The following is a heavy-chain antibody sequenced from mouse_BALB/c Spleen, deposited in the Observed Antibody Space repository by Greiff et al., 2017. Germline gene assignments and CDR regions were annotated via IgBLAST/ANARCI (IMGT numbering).Heavy chain of an antibody. V-gene: IGHV5-6*01. J-gene: IGHJ3*01. Sequence: EVQGVESGGDLVKPGGSLKLSCAASGFTFSSYGMSWVRQTPDKRLEWVATISSGGSYTYYPDSVKGRFTISRDNAKNTLYLQMSSLKSEDTAMYYCARQDYGFAYWGQGTLVTVSA. CDR2: ISSGGSYT. CDR1: GFTFSSYG. CDR3: ARQDYGFAY. D-gene: IGHD2-4*01.